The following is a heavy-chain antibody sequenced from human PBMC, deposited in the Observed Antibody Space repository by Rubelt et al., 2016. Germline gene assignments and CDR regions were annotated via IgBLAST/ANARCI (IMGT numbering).Heavy chain of an antibody. V-gene: IGHV1-18*01. CDR2: ISAYNGNT. Sequence: QVQLVQSGAEVRKPGASVKVSCKASGYTFTSYGISWVRQAPGQGLEGMGWISAYNGNTNYAQKFQGRITMTTDTSTSTAYMELRSLRSDDTAVYYCARGARRYSMDPRNAFDIWGQGTMVTVSS. CDR1: GYTFTSYG. J-gene: IGHJ3*02. CDR3: ARGARRYSMDPRNAFDI. D-gene: IGHD4-11*01.